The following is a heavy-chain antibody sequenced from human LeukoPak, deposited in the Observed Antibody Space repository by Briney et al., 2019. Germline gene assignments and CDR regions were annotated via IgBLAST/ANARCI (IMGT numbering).Heavy chain of an antibody. J-gene: IGHJ4*02. CDR1: GYTFTGYY. D-gene: IGHD5-18*01. V-gene: IGHV1-2*02. CDR2: INPNSGGT. Sequence: ASVKVPCKASGYTFTGYYMHWVRQAPGQGLEWMGWINPNSGGTNYAQKFQGRVTMTRDTSISTAYMELSRLRSDDTAVYYCARGLARTSMVTRGGVRFDYWGQGTLVTVSS. CDR3: ARGLARTSMVTRGGVRFDY.